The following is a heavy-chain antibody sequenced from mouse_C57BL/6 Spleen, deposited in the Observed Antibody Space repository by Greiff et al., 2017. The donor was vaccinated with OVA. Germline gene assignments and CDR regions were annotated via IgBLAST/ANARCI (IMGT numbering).Heavy chain of an antibody. D-gene: IGHD2-4*01. CDR3: ARDDYDKYYFDY. CDR2: IYPGSGST. CDR1: GYTFTSYW. V-gene: IGHV1-55*01. J-gene: IGHJ2*01. Sequence: QVQLQQPGAELVKPGASVKMSCKASGYTFTSYWITWVKQRPGQGLEWIGDIYPGSGSTNYNEKFKSKATLTVDTSSSTAYMQLSGLTSEDSAVYYCARDDYDKYYFDYWGQGTTLTVSS.